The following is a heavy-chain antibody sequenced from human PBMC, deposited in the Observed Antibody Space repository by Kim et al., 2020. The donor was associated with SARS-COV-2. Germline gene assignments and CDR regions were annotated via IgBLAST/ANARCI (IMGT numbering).Heavy chain of an antibody. CDR2: ISAYNGNT. Sequence: ASVKVSCKASGYTFTSYGISWVRQAPGQGLEWMGWISAYNGNTNYAQKLQGRVTMTTDTSTSTAYMELRSLRSDDTAVYYCARDNLLEWPISYNWFDPWGQGTLVTVSS. CDR3: ARDNLLEWPISYNWFDP. V-gene: IGHV1-18*04. D-gene: IGHD3-16*02. J-gene: IGHJ5*02. CDR1: GYTFTSYG.